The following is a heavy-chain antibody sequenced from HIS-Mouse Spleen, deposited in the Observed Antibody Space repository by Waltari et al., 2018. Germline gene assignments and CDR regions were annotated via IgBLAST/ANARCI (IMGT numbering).Heavy chain of an antibody. J-gene: IGHJ3*02. CDR3: ARDLELDAFDI. CDR1: GFTFCSYW. Sequence: VQLVESGGGLVQPGGSLRLYCAASGFTFCSYWMHWVRQAPGKGLVWVSRINSDGSSTSYADSVKGRFTISRDNAKNTLYLQMNSLRAEDTAVYYCARDLELDAFDIWGQGTMVTVSS. CDR2: INSDGSST. V-gene: IGHV3-74*01. D-gene: IGHD1-1*01.